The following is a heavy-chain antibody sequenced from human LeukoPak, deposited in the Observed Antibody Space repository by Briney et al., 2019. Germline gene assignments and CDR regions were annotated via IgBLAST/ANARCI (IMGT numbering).Heavy chain of an antibody. CDR3: AKTITIFGVVIVAGIDI. D-gene: IGHD3-3*01. CDR1: GFTFSSYG. J-gene: IGHJ3*02. Sequence: GGSLRLSCAASGFTFSSYGMHWVRQAPGKGLEWVAFIRYDASNKYYADSVKGRFTISRDNSKNTLYLQMNSLRAEDTAVYYCAKTITIFGVVIVAGIDIWGQGTMVTVSS. V-gene: IGHV3-30*02. CDR2: IRYDASNK.